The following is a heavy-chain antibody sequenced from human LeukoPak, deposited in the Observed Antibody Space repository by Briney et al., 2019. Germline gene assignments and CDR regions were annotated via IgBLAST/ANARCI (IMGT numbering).Heavy chain of an antibody. CDR3: ARGQERMDV. J-gene: IGHJ6*02. V-gene: IGHV5-51*03. D-gene: IGHD1-1*01. CDR2: IYPGDSDT. CDR1: GSFFTSDW. Sequence: PGAPLQISGEASGSFFTSDWIGWVRPLPGKGLEWMGIIYPGDSDTKDSPSFQGQATISANKTISTSYLQWSSLKAADPASYCRARGQERMDVGGQGTTVSVPS.